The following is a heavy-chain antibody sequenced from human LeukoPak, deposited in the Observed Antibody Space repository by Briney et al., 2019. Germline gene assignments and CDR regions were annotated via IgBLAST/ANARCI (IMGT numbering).Heavy chain of an antibody. CDR1: GFTVSSNY. Sequence: GGSLRLSCAASGFTVSSNYMSWVRQAPGKGLEWVSVIYSGGSTYYADSVKGRFTISRDNSKNTLYLQMNSLRAEDTAVYYCAGTVYGDSSTGYYGMDVWGQGTTVTVSS. J-gene: IGHJ6*02. CDR3: AGTVYGDSSTGYYGMDV. CDR2: IYSGGST. V-gene: IGHV3-66*01. D-gene: IGHD4-17*01.